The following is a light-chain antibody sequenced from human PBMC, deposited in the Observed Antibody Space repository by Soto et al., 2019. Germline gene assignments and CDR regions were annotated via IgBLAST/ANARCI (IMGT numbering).Light chain of an antibody. CDR3: QVWDRGFYV. Sequence: SYELTQPPSVSVAPGKTARITCGGNNIGSKSVHWYQQKPGQAPVLAIYYDSDRPSGIPERFSGSNSGNTATLTISRVEAGDEADYYCQVWDRGFYVFGTGTKVTVL. CDR1: NIGSKS. CDR2: YDS. J-gene: IGLJ1*01. V-gene: IGLV3-21*04.